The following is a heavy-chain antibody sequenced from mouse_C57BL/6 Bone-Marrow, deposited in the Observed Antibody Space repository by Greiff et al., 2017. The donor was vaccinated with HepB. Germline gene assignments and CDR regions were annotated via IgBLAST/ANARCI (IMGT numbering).Heavy chain of an antibody. CDR3: ARTGGTTVVAPCLDY. CDR2: IWTGGGT. D-gene: IGHD1-1*01. J-gene: IGHJ2*01. V-gene: IGHV2-9-1*01. CDR1: GFSLTSYA. Sequence: VMLVESGPGLVAPSQSLSITCTVSGFSLTSYAISWVRQPPGKGLEWLGVIWTGGGTNYNSALKSRLSISKENSKSQVSLKMKSLQTGDTARYYCARTGGTTVVAPCLDYWGQGTTLTVSS.